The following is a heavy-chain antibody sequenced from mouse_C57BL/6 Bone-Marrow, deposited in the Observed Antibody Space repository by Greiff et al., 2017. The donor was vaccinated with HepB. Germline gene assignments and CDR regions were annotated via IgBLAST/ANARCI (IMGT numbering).Heavy chain of an antibody. CDR2: IRLKSDNYAT. J-gene: IGHJ3*01. CDR3: TRLYPWFAY. V-gene: IGHV6-3*01. D-gene: IGHD6-1*01. Sequence: EVKLMESGGGLVQPGGSMKLSCVASGFTFSNYWMNWVRQAPEKGLEWVAQIRLKSDNYATHYAESVKGRFTISRDDSKSSVYLQMNNLRAEDTGIYYCTRLYPWFAYWGQGTLVTVSA. CDR1: GFTFSNYW.